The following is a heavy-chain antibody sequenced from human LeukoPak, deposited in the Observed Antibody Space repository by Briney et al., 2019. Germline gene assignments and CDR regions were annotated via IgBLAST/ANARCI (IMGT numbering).Heavy chain of an antibody. Sequence: SQTLSLTCAISGDXVASNSAAWNWIRQSPSRGLEWLGRTYYRSRWHNDYAVSVKSRIIINPDTSKNQFSLQLNSVTPEDTAVYYCVRDTMVRGEFDYWGQGTLVDVSS. J-gene: IGHJ4*02. CDR3: VRDTMVRGEFDY. CDR1: GDXVASNSAA. CDR2: TYYRSRWHN. V-gene: IGHV6-1*01. D-gene: IGHD3-10*01.